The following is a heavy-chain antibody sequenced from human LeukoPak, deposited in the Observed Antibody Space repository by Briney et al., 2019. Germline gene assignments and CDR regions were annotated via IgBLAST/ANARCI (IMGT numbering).Heavy chain of an antibody. CDR2: ISYDGSNK. J-gene: IGHJ4*02. D-gene: IGHD3-16*01. CDR3: AREPRGGLFDY. V-gene: IGHV3-30*01. Sequence: GGSLRLSCATSGFTFSSYAMHWVRQAPGKGLEWVAVISYDGSNKYYADSVKGRFTISRDNSKNTLYLQMNSLRAEDTAVYYCAREPRGGLFDYWGQGTLVTVSS. CDR1: GFTFSSYA.